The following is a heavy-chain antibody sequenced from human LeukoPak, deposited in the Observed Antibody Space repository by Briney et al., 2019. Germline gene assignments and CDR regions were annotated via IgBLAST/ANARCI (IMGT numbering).Heavy chain of an antibody. CDR3: ARQPSGTAAFDI. CDR1: GGSINSYY. V-gene: IGHV4-59*08. Sequence: PSETLSLTCAVSGGSINSYYWSWIRQPPGKGLERIAYIYSSGDSNYNPSFKSRVTISVDTSKNQFSLKLTSVAAADTAIYYCARQPSGTAAFDIWGQGTMVIVSS. CDR2: IYSSGDS. J-gene: IGHJ3*02. D-gene: IGHD1/OR15-1a*01.